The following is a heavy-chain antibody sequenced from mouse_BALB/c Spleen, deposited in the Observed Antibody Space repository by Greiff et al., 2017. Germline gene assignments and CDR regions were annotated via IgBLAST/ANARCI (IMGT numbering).Heavy chain of an antibody. V-gene: IGHV5-17*02. CDR3: ARWGLLFDY. CDR1: GFTFSSFG. CDR2: ISSGSSTI. Sequence: EVQLVESGGGLVQPGGSRKLSCAASGFTFSSFGMHWVRQAPEKGLEWVAYISSGSSTIYYADTVKGRFTISRDNPKNTLFLQMTSLRSEDTAMYYCARWGLLFDYWGQGTTLTVSS. D-gene: IGHD2-3*01. J-gene: IGHJ2*01.